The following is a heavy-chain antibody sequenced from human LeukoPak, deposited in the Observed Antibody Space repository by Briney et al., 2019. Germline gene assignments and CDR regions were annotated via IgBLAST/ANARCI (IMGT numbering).Heavy chain of an antibody. CDR2: INHSRST. CDR3: ASQGHHGKIVGTTLSYFYMDV. CDR1: GGSFSGYY. V-gene: IGHV4-34*01. D-gene: IGHD1-26*01. Sequence: PSETLSLTCAVYGGSFSGYYWSWIRQPPGKGLEWIGEINHSRSTNYNPSLKSRVTISVDTSKNQFSLKLSSVTAADTAFYYCASQGHHGKIVGTTLSYFYMDVWGKGTTVTVSS. J-gene: IGHJ6*03.